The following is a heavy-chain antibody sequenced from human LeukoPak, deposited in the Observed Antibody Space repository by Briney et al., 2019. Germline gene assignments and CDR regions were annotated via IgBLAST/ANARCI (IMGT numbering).Heavy chain of an antibody. V-gene: IGHV3-30-3*01. CDR2: ISYDGSNK. J-gene: IGHJ4*02. Sequence: PGGSLRLSCAASGFTFSSYAMHWVRQAPGKGLEWVAVISYDGSNKYYADSVKGRFTISRDNSKNTLYLQMNSLRAEDTAVYYCARSVAGSFDYWGQGTLVAVSS. CDR3: ARSVAGSFDY. D-gene: IGHD6-19*01. CDR1: GFTFSSYA.